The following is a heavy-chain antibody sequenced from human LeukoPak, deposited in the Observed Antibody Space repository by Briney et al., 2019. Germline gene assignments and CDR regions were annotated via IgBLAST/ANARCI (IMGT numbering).Heavy chain of an antibody. CDR3: ARDTVQWLIDY. CDR2: IMIGGDGK. CDR1: GFTFNNYA. J-gene: IGHJ4*02. D-gene: IGHD5-12*01. Sequence: GGSLRLSCAGSGFTFNNYAMSWVRRAPRKGLEWVSTIMIGGDGKHYADSVKGRFAISRDRSESTLYLQMNSLRAEDTAVYYCARDTVQWLIDYWGQGTLVTVSS. V-gene: IGHV3-23*01.